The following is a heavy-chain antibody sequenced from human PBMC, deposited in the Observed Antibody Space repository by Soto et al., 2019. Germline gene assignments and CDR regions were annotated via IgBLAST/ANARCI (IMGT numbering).Heavy chain of an antibody. J-gene: IGHJ3*02. CDR1: GGSISSGGYY. Sequence: QVQLQESGPGLVKPSQTLSLTCTVSGGSISSGGYYWSWIRQHPGKGLEWIGYIYYIGSTYYNPSLTSRVAISVDTSKSQFSLKPSSVTAADTAVYYCARFYMVRGVMGAFDIWGQGTMVTVSS. V-gene: IGHV4-31*03. D-gene: IGHD3-10*01. CDR2: IYYIGST. CDR3: ARFYMVRGVMGAFDI.